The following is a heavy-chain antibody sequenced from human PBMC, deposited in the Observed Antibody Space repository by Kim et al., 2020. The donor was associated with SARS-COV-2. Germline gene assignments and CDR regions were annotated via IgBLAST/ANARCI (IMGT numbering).Heavy chain of an antibody. Sequence: GGSLRLSCAASGFTFSSYEMNWVRQAPGKGLEWVSYISSSGSTIYYADSVKGRFTISRDNAKNSLYLQMNSLRAEDTAVYYCARGDTGSGWSSVFDYWGQGTLVTVSS. D-gene: IGHD6-19*01. CDR1: GFTFSSYE. J-gene: IGHJ4*02. CDR3: ARGDTGSGWSSVFDY. CDR2: ISSSGSTI. V-gene: IGHV3-48*03.